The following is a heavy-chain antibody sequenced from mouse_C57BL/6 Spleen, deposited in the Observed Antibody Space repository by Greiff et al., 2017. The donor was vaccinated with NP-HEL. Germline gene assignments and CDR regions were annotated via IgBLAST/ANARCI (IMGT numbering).Heavy chain of an antibody. CDR3: TRCTTVVEGGLAMDY. D-gene: IGHD1-1*01. J-gene: IGHJ4*01. V-gene: IGHV1-15*01. Sequence: QVQLQQSGAELVRPGASVTLSCKASGYTFTDYEMHWVKQTPVHGLEWIGAIDPETGGTAYNQKFKGKAILTADKSSSTAYMELRSLTSEDSAVYYCTRCTTVVEGGLAMDYWGQGTSVTVSS. CDR1: GYTFTDYE. CDR2: IDPETGGT.